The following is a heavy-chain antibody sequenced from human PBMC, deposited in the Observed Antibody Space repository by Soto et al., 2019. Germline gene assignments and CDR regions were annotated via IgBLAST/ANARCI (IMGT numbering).Heavy chain of an antibody. D-gene: IGHD3-10*01. J-gene: IGHJ6*02. CDR1: GGSVSSGRYY. CDR3: ARASYYGSGRGRSMDV. CDR2: MFDSGST. V-gene: IGHV4-61*01. Sequence: QVQLQESGPGLVKASETLSLTCTVSGGSVSSGRYYWSWIRQPPGKGLEWIGYMFDSGSTNYNPSLKRPVTRVVDTSKTPFALKLSSVTAADTAVYSCARASYYGSGRGRSMDVWGQGTTVTVSS.